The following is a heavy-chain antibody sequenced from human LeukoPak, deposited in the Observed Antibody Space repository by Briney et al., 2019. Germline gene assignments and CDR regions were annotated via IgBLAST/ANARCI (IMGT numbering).Heavy chain of an antibody. D-gene: IGHD3-22*01. Sequence: KTMSPTCKVPGGSIRRGRYNWGWIRKPPGKGLEWIGSIHYTGTTYYNPSLKSRVTISVDTSKNQFSLKLSSVTAADTAVYYCARLTTPPTYYYDSSGYYYVWGQGTLVTVSS. CDR2: IHYTGTT. CDR1: GGSIRRGRYN. V-gene: IGHV4-39*07. CDR3: ARLTTPPTYYYDSSGYYYV. J-gene: IGHJ4*02.